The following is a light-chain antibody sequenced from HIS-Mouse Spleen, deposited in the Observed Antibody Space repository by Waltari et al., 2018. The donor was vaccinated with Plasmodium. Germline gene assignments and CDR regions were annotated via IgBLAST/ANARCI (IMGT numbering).Light chain of an antibody. V-gene: IGLV3-19*01. CDR3: NSRDSSGTHGV. Sequence: SSELTQDPAVSVALGQTVRITCQGDSLRSYYPSRFQQKPGQAPVLVIYGKNNRPSGIPDRFSGSSSGNTASLTITGAQAEDEADYYCNSRDSSGTHGVFGGGTKLTVL. J-gene: IGLJ2*01. CDR2: GKN. CDR1: SLRSYY.